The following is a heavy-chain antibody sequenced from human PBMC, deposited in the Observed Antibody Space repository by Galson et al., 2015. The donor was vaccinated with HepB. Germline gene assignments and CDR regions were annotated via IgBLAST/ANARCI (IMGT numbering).Heavy chain of an antibody. CDR1: GGSISSGSYY. Sequence: TLSLTCTVSGGSISSGSYYWSWIRQPAGKGLEWIGRIYTSGSTNYNPSLKSRVAISVDTSKNQFSLKLSSVTAADTAVYYCARDLLYSNYVRDYYYYGMDVRGQGTTVTVSS. CDR2: IYTSGST. D-gene: IGHD4-11*01. CDR3: ARDLLYSNYVRDYYYYGMDV. J-gene: IGHJ6*02. V-gene: IGHV4-61*02.